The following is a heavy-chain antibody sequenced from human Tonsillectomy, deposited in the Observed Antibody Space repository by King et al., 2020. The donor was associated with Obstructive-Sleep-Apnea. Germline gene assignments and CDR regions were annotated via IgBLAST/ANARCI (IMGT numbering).Heavy chain of an antibody. Sequence: VQLVESGGGLVQPGRSLRLSCAASGFTFDDYAMHWVRQAPGKGLEWVSGISWNSGSIGYADSVMGRFTISRDNAKNSLYLQMNSLRAEDTALYYCAKDIGGSSGWYIDYWGQGTLVTVSS. CDR1: GFTFDDYA. CDR2: ISWNSGSI. J-gene: IGHJ4*02. D-gene: IGHD6-19*01. CDR3: AKDIGGSSGWYIDY. V-gene: IGHV3-9*01.